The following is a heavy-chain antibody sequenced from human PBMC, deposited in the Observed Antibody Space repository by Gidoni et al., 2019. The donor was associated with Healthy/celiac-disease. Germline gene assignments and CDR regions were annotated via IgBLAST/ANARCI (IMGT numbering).Heavy chain of an antibody. Sequence: QVQLVQSGAEVKKPGASVQVSCKASGYTFTSYAMHWVRQAPGQRLEWMGWINAGNGNTKYSQKFQGRVTITRDTSASTAYMELSSLRSEDTAVYYCARDYNMAATHFDYWGQGTLVTVSS. CDR1: GYTFTSYA. V-gene: IGHV1-3*01. D-gene: IGHD1-1*01. CDR3: ARDYNMAATHFDY. J-gene: IGHJ4*02. CDR2: INAGNGNT.